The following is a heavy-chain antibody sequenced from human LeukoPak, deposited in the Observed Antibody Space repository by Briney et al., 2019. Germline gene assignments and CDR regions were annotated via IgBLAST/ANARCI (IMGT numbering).Heavy chain of an antibody. CDR1: GGSISSYY. CDR3: ARSQPDYYYGSGSSTYYFDY. Sequence: PSETLSLTCTVSGGSISSYYWSWIRQPPGKGLEWIGYIYYSGSTNYNPSLKSRVTISVDTSKNQFSLKLSSVTAADTAVYYCARSQPDYYYGSGSSTYYFDYWGQGTLVTVSS. D-gene: IGHD3-10*01. V-gene: IGHV4-59*08. J-gene: IGHJ4*02. CDR2: IYYSGST.